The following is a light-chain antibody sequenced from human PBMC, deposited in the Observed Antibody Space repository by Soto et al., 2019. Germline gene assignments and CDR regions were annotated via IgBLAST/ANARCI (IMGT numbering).Light chain of an antibody. CDR3: QSYDSSLSGWV. CDR2: DNN. J-gene: IGLJ3*02. V-gene: IGLV1-40*01. CDR1: SSNIGAGYD. Sequence: QSVLTQPASVSGAPGQRVTISCTGSSSNIGAGYDVHWYQQLPGTAPKLLIYDNNNRPSGVPDRFSGSKSGTSASLAITGLQAEDEADYYCQSYDSSLSGWVFGGGTKVTVL.